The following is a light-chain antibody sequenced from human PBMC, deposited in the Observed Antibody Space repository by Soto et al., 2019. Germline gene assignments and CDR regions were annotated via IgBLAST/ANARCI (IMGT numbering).Light chain of an antibody. Sequence: QSALTQPASVSGSPGQSITISCTGTSSDVGAYTSASWYQQHPGKAPKLIIYEVSNRPPGISTRFSGSKSASTASLTISGLQAEDEAHYYCSSYTSDNRDYVFGTGTKVTV. CDR3: SSYTSDNRDYV. V-gene: IGLV2-14*01. J-gene: IGLJ1*01. CDR1: SSDVGAYTS. CDR2: EVS.